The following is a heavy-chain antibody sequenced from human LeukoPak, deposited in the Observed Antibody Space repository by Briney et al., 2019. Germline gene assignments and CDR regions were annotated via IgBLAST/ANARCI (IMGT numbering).Heavy chain of an antibody. CDR1: GLTFSSYG. D-gene: IGHD3-22*01. J-gene: IGHJ4*02. Sequence: PGRSLRLSCAASGLTFSSYGMHWVRQAPGKGLEWVAVISYDGSNKYYADSVKGRFTVSRDNSKKTLNLQMNSLRVEDTAVYYCAKDGKEYYSDSSGFSDYWGQGTLVTVSS. V-gene: IGHV3-30*18. CDR3: AKDGKEYYSDSSGFSDY. CDR2: ISYDGSNK.